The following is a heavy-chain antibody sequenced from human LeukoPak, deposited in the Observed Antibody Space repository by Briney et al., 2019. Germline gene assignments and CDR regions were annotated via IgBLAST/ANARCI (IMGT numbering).Heavy chain of an antibody. CDR2: INPNSGGT. V-gene: IGHV1-2*02. J-gene: IGHJ4*02. Sequence: GSVKVSCKASGYTFTGYYMHWVRQAPGQGLEWMGWINPNSGGTNYAQNFQGRVTMTRDTSISTAYMELNRLRSDDTAVYYCARDGGPMIVVVITGDFDYWGQGTLVTVSS. D-gene: IGHD3-22*01. CDR1: GYTFTGYY. CDR3: ARDGGPMIVVVITGDFDY.